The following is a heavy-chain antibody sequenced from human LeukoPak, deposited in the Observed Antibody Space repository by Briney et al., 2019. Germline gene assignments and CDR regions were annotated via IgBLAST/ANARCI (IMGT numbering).Heavy chain of an antibody. CDR3: ARGADSGYSSDN. V-gene: IGHV3-74*01. CDR1: GFTFSNYW. Sequence: GGSLGLSCAASGFTFSNYWMHGVGQAPGKGLVWVSRINSDGRSTNYADSVKGRFTISRDNAKNTLYLQMNSLRAEDTAVYYCARGADSGYSSDNWGQGTLVSVSS. D-gene: IGHD3-9*01. CDR2: INSDGRST. J-gene: IGHJ4*02.